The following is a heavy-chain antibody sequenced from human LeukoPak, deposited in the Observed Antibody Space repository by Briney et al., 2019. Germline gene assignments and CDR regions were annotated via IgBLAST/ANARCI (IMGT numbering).Heavy chain of an antibody. CDR2: ISESGTDI. CDR3: AVLLSGRRFLEWLSFNRHNAMDV. D-gene: IGHD3-3*01. V-gene: IGHV3-23*01. J-gene: IGHJ6*02. Sequence: GGSLRLSCAASRFSFRTYAMSWVRQAPGKGLEWVSTISESGTDIYYSDSVKGRFTISRDNSKSTLYLQMNSLRAEDTAVYYCAVLLSGRRFLEWLSFNRHNAMDVWGQGTTVTVSS. CDR1: RFSFRTYA.